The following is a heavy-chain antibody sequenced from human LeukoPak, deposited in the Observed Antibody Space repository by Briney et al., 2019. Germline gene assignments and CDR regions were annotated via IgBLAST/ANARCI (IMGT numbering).Heavy chain of an antibody. CDR2: IYYSGST. CDR3: ARDNCNSRSSMDV. CDR1: GGSISSYY. V-gene: IGHV4-59*01. J-gene: IGHJ6*02. Sequence: SETLSLTCTVSGGSISSYYWSWIRQPPGKGLEWMGYIYYSGSTNYNPSLKSRVTISVDTSKNQFSLKLSSVTAADTAVYYCARDNCNSRSSMDVWGPGTPVTVSS. D-gene: IGHD1-7*01.